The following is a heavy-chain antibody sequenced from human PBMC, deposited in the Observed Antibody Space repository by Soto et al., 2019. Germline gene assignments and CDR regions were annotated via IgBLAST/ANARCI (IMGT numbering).Heavy chain of an antibody. CDR2: IYYSGST. CDR1: GGSVSSGSYY. Sequence: PSETLSLTCTVSGGSVSSGSYYWSWIRQPPGKGLEWIGYIYYSGSTNYNPSLKSRVTISVDTSKSQFSLKLSSVTAADTAVYYCAREMEITMVRGVAKFFDYWGQGTLVTVSS. D-gene: IGHD3-10*01. V-gene: IGHV4-61*01. J-gene: IGHJ4*02. CDR3: AREMEITMVRGVAKFFDY.